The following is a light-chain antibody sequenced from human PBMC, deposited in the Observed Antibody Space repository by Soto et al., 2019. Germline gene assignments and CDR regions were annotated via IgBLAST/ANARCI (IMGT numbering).Light chain of an antibody. CDR3: QQLNIYPLFT. J-gene: IGKJ3*01. Sequence: DIQLTQSPSFLSASVGDRVTITCRASQGISSYFAWYQQKPGKGPKLLIYAASTLQSGVPSRLSGSGSGTEFTLTISSLQPEDFATYYCQQLNIYPLFTFGPGTKVDI. CDR1: QGISSY. V-gene: IGKV1-9*01. CDR2: AAS.